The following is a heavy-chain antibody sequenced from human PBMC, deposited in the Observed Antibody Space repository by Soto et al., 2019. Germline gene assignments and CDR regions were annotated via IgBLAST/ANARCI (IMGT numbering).Heavy chain of an antibody. CDR2: IYYSGTT. CDR1: GGSISSGGYY. D-gene: IGHD2-21*02. Sequence: PSETLSLTCTVSGGSISSGGYYWSWIRQHPGKGLEWIGYIYYSGTTNYNPSLKSRVTISIDASKNQFSLKLSSVTAADTAVYYCARGPVVTPFVDYWGQGTLVTVSS. CDR3: ARGPVVTPFVDY. J-gene: IGHJ4*02. V-gene: IGHV4-61*08.